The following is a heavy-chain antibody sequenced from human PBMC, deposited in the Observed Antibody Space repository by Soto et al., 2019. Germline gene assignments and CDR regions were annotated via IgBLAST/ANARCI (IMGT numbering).Heavy chain of an antibody. V-gene: IGHV1-2*04. CDR3: AKETTGGYYGMDV. J-gene: IGHJ6*02. Sequence: GASVKVSCKASGYTFTDYRAHWVRQAPGQGLEWMGWINPNSGGTNYAQKFQGWVTMTRDTSINTAYMELNRLRSDDTAVYYCAKETTGGYYGMDVWGQGTTVTVSS. CDR2: INPNSGGT. D-gene: IGHD7-27*01. CDR1: GYTFTDYR.